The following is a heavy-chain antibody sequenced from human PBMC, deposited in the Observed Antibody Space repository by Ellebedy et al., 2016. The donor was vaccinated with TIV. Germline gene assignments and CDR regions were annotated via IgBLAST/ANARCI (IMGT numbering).Heavy chain of an antibody. CDR1: GGSFRGYY. J-gene: IGHJ5*01. V-gene: IGHV4-34*01. CDR2: INRGGHS. Sequence: SETLSLXXTFYGGSFRGYYWSWLRQPPGKGLEWIGEINRGGHSNYNPSLKSRFTMSVDTSKDQFSLKLSSVTAADTAVYYCARRLASGSSSPFDSWGQGTLVTVSP. D-gene: IGHD3-10*01. CDR3: ARRLASGSSSPFDS.